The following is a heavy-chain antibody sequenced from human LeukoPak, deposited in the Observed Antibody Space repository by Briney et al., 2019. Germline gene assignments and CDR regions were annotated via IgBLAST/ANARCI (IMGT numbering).Heavy chain of an antibody. D-gene: IGHD2-15*01. Sequence: GGSLRLSCAASGFTFSSYSMNWVRQAPGKGLEWVSYISSSSSTIYYADSVKGRFTISRDNAKNSLYLQINSLRVEDTAVYYCARSLRSPRYCIDDTCYFDYWGQGTLVTVSS. V-gene: IGHV3-48*04. J-gene: IGHJ4*02. CDR3: ARSLRSPRYCIDDTCYFDY. CDR1: GFTFSSYS. CDR2: ISSSSSTI.